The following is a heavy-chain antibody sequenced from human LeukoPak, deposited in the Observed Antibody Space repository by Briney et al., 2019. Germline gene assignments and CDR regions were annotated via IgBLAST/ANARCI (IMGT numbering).Heavy chain of an antibody. CDR2: IYYSGST. CDR3: ARHQAASPKMPYSGYDPDFDY. CDR1: GGSISSYY. V-gene: IGHV4-59*08. D-gene: IGHD5-12*01. J-gene: IGHJ4*02. Sequence: SETLSLTCTVSGGSISSYYWSWIRQPPGKGLEWIGYIYYSGSTNYNPSLKSRVTISVDTSKNQFSLKLSSVTAADTAVYYCARHQAASPKMPYSGYDPDFDYWGQGTLVTVSS.